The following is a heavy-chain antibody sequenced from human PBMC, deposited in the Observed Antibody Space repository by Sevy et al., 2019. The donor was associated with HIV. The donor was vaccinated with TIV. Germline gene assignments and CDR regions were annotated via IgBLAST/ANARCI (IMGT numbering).Heavy chain of an antibody. J-gene: IGHJ6*02. CDR2: ISYDGTNQ. D-gene: IGHD1-26*01. CDR1: GISFNNYG. Sequence: GGSLRLSCAASGISFNNYGMHWVRRAPGKGLEWLAVISYDGTNQYYADSVKGRFTISRDDSKNTLYLQMNSLRVEDTAVYYCAEVGGSKWDRFEFYAMHVWGQGTTVTVSS. V-gene: IGHV3-30*18. CDR3: AEVGGSKWDRFEFYAMHV.